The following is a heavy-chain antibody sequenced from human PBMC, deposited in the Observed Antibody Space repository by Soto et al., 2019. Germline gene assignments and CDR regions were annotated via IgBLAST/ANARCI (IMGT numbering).Heavy chain of an antibody. D-gene: IGHD6-19*01. Sequence: QVHLLESGGGVVQPGRSLRLSCVGSGFTFSNFGIHWVRQAPGKGLEWLAVVSYDEVNKFYADSVRGRFTISRDNSEDTVYLQINSLRRDDTAMYFCAKVMTEYSGVAIDHWGQGTLVTVSS. V-gene: IGHV3-30*18. CDR2: VSYDEVNK. CDR1: GFTFSNFG. CDR3: AKVMTEYSGVAIDH. J-gene: IGHJ4*02.